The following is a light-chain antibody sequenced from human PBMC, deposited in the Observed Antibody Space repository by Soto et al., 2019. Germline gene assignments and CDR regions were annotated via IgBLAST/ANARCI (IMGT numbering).Light chain of an antibody. CDR2: DES. CDR1: PCVISDV. CDR3: QQTFHSPRT. J-gene: IGKJ2*01. Sequence: EIVLTQSPGTLPLSPGETASLSCLARPCVISDVLAWYQQKSGQPPRLLNYDESRRATGIPARFSGGGSGTAFTLTISRVEPEDSAVYFCQQTFHSPRTFGQGTRLEIK. V-gene: IGKV3-20*01.